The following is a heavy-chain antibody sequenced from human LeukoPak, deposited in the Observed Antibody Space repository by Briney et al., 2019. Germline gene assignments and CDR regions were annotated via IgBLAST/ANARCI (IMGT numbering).Heavy chain of an antibody. CDR3: PSARSTTWWKQVSTFHP. CDR2: INPDGSEK. J-gene: IGHJ5*02. V-gene: IGHV3-7*01. Sequence: GGALRLSFAASGCTFSSYGMHWVRQARGKGLEGVGNINPDGSEKFYVDSVRGRFTISRDNARRSLYLQMSSLRADDTAVYYFPSARSTTWWKQVSTFHPWGQGPLVPVST. CDR1: GCTFSSYG. D-gene: IGHD5-18*01.